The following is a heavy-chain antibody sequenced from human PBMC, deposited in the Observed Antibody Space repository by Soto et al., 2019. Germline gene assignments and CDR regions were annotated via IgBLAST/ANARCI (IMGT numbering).Heavy chain of an antibody. D-gene: IGHD1-26*01. CDR1: GYTFSDYY. Sequence: ASVKVSCKASGYTFSDYYVHWVREAPGQGLEWMGWINPSSGGTIYTQRFQGRVTMTRDTSISTVYMELSRLTSDDTAVYYCAREMGVIGAPGYTWFDPWGQGALVTVSS. V-gene: IGHV1-2*02. CDR2: INPSSGGT. CDR3: AREMGVIGAPGYTWFDP. J-gene: IGHJ5*02.